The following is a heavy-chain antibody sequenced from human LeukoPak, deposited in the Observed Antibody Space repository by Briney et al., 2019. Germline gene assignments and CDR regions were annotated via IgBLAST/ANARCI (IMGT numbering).Heavy chain of an antibody. CDR2: IYYSGST. V-gene: IGHV4-39*07. Sequence: AETLSLTCTVSGVSISSSSDYWGWIRQPPGKGPEWIGSIYYSGSTYYNPSLKSRVIISVDTFKNQFSLKLSSVTAADTAVYYCARCRNWFDTWGQGTLVTVSS. CDR1: GVSISSSSDY. CDR3: ARCRNWFDT. J-gene: IGHJ5*02.